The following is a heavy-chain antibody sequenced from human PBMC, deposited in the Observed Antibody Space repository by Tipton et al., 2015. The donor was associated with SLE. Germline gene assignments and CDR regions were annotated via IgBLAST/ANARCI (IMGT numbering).Heavy chain of an antibody. CDR2: IRYDGSNK. CDR1: GFTFSSYG. Sequence: SLRLSCAASGFTFSSYGMHWVRQAPGKGLEWVAFIRYDGSNKYYADSVKGRFTISRDNSKNTLYLQMNSLRAEDTAVYYCARDLIPSATYYYYGMDVWGQGTTVTVSS. V-gene: IGHV3-30*02. J-gene: IGHJ6*02. CDR3: ARDLIPSATYYYYGMDV. D-gene: IGHD2-15*01.